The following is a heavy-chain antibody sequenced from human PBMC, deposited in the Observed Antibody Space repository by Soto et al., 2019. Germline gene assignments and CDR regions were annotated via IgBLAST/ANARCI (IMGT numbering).Heavy chain of an antibody. Sequence: SETLSLTCTVSGGSLSNFYWSWIRQPAGKGLEWIGRIYTSGSTNYNPSLKSRVTMSVDTSKNHFSLTLTSVTAADTAMYYCMMAYDGYPTFWGRETLVPVS. CDR3: MMAYDGYPTF. V-gene: IGHV4-4*07. J-gene: IGHJ4*02. CDR2: IYTSGST. D-gene: IGHD5-18*01. CDR1: GGSLSNFY.